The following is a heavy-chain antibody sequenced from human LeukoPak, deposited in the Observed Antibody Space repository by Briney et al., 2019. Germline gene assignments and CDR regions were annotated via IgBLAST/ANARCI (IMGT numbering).Heavy chain of an antibody. CDR1: GYTFTSYY. V-gene: IGHV1-46*01. J-gene: IGHJ6*03. Sequence: GASVKVSCKASGYTFTSYYMHWVRQAPGRGLEWMGIINPSGGNTSYAQKFQGRVTMTRDTSTSTAYMELRSLRSDDTAVYYCARAAGSGRGYDTVYSSSWYPSQYYYYMDVWGKGTTVTVSS. D-gene: IGHD6-13*01. CDR2: INPSGGNT. CDR3: ARAAGSGRGYDTVYSSSWYPSQYYYYMDV.